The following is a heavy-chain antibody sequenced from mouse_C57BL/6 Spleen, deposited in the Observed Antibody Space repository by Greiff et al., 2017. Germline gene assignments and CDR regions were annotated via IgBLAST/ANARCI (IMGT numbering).Heavy chain of an antibody. V-gene: IGHV14-4*01. J-gene: IGHJ3*01. CDR3: TTDSIFAY. Sequence: VQLKQSGAELVRPGASVKLSCTASGFNIKDDYLHWVKQRPEQGLEWIGWIDPENGDTEYASKFQGKATITADTSSNTAYLQLSSLTSEDTAVYYCTTDSIFAYWGQGTLVTVSA. D-gene: IGHD2-10*02. CDR2: IDPENGDT. CDR1: GFNIKDDY.